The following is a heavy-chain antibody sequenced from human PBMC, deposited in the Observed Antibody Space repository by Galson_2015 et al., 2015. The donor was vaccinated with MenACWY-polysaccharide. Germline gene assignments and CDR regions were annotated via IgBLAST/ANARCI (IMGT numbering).Heavy chain of an antibody. CDR3: FLVGTGGRVY. D-gene: IGHD1-26*01. CDR2: INANGDNV. V-gene: IGHV3-23*01. Sequence: SLRLSCAASGGNFNSYAMTWVRQAPGKGLEWVSSINANGDNVHYLDSVTGRFFTSRDKSTNTLFLQMNGLTTEDTAVYYCFLVGTGGRVYRGRGVLVTVPS. J-gene: IGHJ4*02. CDR1: GGNFNSYA.